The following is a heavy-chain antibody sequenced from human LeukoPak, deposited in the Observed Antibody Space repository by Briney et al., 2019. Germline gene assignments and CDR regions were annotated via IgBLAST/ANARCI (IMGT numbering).Heavy chain of an antibody. J-gene: IGHJ5*02. CDR3: AREKVPVMVRGVSGFDP. D-gene: IGHD3-10*01. CDR2: ISSSGSTI. CDR1: GFTFSNYE. Sequence: PGGSLRLSCAASGFTFSNYEMNWVRQAPGKGLEWVSYISSSGSTIYYADSVRGRFTISRDNAKNSLYLQMNSLRAEDTAVYYCAREKVPVMVRGVSGFDPWGQGTLVTVPS. V-gene: IGHV3-48*03.